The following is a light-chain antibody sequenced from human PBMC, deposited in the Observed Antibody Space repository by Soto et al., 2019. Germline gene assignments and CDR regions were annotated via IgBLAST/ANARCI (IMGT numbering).Light chain of an antibody. V-gene: IGKV3-11*01. Sequence: EIVLTQSPATLSLSPGESATLSCRASQSVSSYLAWYQQKPGHAPRLLVYDASNRAPGIPARFSGSGSGTDCALAISNLEPEDFAVYYCRQRSNWPLITFGPGTKVDI. J-gene: IGKJ3*01. CDR3: RQRSNWPLIT. CDR2: DAS. CDR1: QSVSSY.